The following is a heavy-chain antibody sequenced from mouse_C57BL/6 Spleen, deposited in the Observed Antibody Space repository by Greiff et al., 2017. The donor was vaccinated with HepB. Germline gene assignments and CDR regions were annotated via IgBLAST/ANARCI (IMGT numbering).Heavy chain of an antibody. CDR1: GFTFSDYG. J-gene: IGHJ4*01. D-gene: IGHD2-4*01. Sequence: EVQLVESGGGLVKPGGSLKLSCAASGFTFSDYGMHWVRQAPEKGLEWVAYISSGSSTIYYADTVKGRFTISRDNAKNTLFLQMTILRSEDTAMYYCAIYYDYDGYYYAMDYWGQGTSVTVSS. CDR2: ISSGSSTI. CDR3: AIYYDYDGYYYAMDY. V-gene: IGHV5-17*01.